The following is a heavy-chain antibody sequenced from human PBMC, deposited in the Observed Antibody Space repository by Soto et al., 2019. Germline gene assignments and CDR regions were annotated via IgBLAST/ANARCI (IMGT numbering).Heavy chain of an antibody. CDR2: SYCSGST. CDR3: ARSGTAMVLVDY. CDR1: GGSSSSYF. J-gene: IGHJ4*01. D-gene: IGHD5-18*01. V-gene: IGHV4-59*01. Sequence: QVQLQESGPGLVKPSETLSLTCTVAGGSSSSYFWSWIRQPPGKGLEWIGYSYCSGSTNYNHSHKSRVAKSVDTSKNQYSHKLRSVPAADTDVYYCARSGTAMVLVDYWGQGTLVPVSS.